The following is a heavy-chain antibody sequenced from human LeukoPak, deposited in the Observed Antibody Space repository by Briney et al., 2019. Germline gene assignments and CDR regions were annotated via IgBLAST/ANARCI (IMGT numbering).Heavy chain of an antibody. CDR3: ARIYGYTMDV. Sequence: GGSLRLSCAASGFTFDDYAMHWVRQAPGKGLEWVSGISWNSGSIGYADSVKGRFTISRDNAKNSLYLQMNSLRAEDSAVYCCARIYGYTMDVWGQGTTVTVSS. CDR2: ISWNSGSI. J-gene: IGHJ6*02. CDR1: GFTFDDYA. D-gene: IGHD1-1*01. V-gene: IGHV3-9*01.